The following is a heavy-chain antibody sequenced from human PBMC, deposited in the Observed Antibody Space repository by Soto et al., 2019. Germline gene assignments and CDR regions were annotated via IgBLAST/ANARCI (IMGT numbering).Heavy chain of an antibody. CDR1: GFTFSNAW. CDR2: IKSKTDGGTT. D-gene: IGHD2-2*01. CDR3: TTGGLYCSSTSCSMQFDY. J-gene: IGHJ4*02. V-gene: IGHV3-15*01. Sequence: GGSLRLSCAASGFTFSNAWMSWVRQAPGKGLEWVGRIKSKTDGGTTDYAAPVKGRFTISRDDSKNTLYLQMNSLKTEDTAVYYCTTGGLYCSSTSCSMQFDYWGQGTLVTVSS.